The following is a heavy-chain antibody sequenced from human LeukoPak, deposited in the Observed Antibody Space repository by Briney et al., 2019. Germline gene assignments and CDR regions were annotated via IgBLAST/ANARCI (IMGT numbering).Heavy chain of an antibody. CDR2: IYYSGST. J-gene: IGHJ3*02. D-gene: IGHD2-2*01. CDR1: GGSISSYY. CDR3: AREHRTSRAFDI. Sequence: MPSETLSLTCTVSGGSISSYYWSWIRQPPGKGLERIGYIYYSGSTNYNPSLKSRVTISVDTSKNQFSLKLSSVTAADTAVYYCAREHRTSRAFDIWGQGTMVTVSS. V-gene: IGHV4-59*01.